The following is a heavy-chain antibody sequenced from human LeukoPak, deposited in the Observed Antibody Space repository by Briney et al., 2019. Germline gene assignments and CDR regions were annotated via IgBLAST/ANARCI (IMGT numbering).Heavy chain of an antibody. V-gene: IGHV4-4*07. CDR2: IYTSGST. CDR1: GGSISSYY. J-gene: IGHJ4*02. Sequence: PSETLSLTCTVSGGSISSYYWSWIRQPAGKGLEWIGRIYTSGSTNYNPSLKSRVTMSVDTSKNQFSLKLSSVTAADTAVYYCARSFYYGSGSHLDYWGQGTLVTVSS. D-gene: IGHD3-10*01. CDR3: ARSFYYGSGSHLDY.